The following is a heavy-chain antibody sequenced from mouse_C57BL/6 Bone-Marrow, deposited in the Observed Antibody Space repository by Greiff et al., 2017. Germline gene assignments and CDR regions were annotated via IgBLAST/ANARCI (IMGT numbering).Heavy chain of an antibody. V-gene: IGHV1-81*01. J-gene: IGHJ4*01. CDR3: ARKGGYYGSRIYAMDY. Sequence: VQLVESGAELARPGASVKLSCKASGYTFTSYGISWVKQRTGQGLEWIGEIYPRSGNTYYNEKFKGKATLTADKSSSTAYMELRSLTSEDSAVYFCARKGGYYGSRIYAMDYWGQGTSVTVSS. CDR1: GYTFTSYG. D-gene: IGHD1-1*01. CDR2: IYPRSGNT.